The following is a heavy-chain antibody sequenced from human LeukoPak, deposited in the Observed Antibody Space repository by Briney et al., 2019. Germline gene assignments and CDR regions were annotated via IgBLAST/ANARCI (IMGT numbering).Heavy chain of an antibody. J-gene: IGHJ6*02. V-gene: IGHV1-69*04. D-gene: IGHD6-19*01. CDR1: GGTFSSYA. Sequence: GASVKVSCKASGGTFSSYAISWVRQAPGQGLEWMGRIIPIRGIANYAQKFQGRVTITADKSTSTAYMELSSLRSEDTAVYYCARLLAVAGTDFYYYYGMDVWGQGTTVTVSS. CDR2: IIPIRGIA. CDR3: ARLLAVAGTDFYYYYGMDV.